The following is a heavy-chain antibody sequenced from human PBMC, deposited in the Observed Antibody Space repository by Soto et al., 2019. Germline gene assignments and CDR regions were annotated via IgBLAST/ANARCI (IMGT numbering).Heavy chain of an antibody. D-gene: IGHD2-2*01. CDR2: INAGNGNT. V-gene: IGHV1-3*01. CDR3: ARRGYCSSTSCQAGLEFDY. Sequence: ASVKVSCKASGYTFTSYYMHWVRQAPGQRLEWMGWINAGNGNTKYSQKFQGRVTITRDTSASTAYMELSSLKASDTAMYYCARRGYCSSTSCQAGLEFDYWGQGTLVTVSS. CDR1: GYTFTSYY. J-gene: IGHJ4*02.